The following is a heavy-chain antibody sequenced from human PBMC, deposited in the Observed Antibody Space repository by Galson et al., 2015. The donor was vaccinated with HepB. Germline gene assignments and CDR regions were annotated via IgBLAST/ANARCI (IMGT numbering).Heavy chain of an antibody. D-gene: IGHD6-19*01. CDR3: AKDAAPGSGSRYFDD. J-gene: IGHJ4*02. CDR1: GFTFSNYA. V-gene: IGHV3-23*01. CDR2: ISDSGDST. Sequence: SLRLSCAASGFTFSNYAITWVRQAPGQGLEWVSAISDSGDSTYYADSVGGRFTISRDNSKNTLYLQMNGLTADDTAVYFCAKDAAPGSGSRYFDDWGQGTLVTVSS.